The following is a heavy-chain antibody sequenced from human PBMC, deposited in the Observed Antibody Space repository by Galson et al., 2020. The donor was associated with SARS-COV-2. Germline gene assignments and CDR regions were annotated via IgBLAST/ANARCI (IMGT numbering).Heavy chain of an antibody. CDR3: ARGLQWELPY. Sequence: ASVKVSCKVSGSNFISYDVNWVRQATGHGLEWMGWMNPKGGDTGYAQKFQGRVTMTRNTSISTAYMELSRLRSDDTAVYYCARGLQWELPYWGQGTPVTVSS. CDR2: MNPKGGDT. CDR1: GSNFISYD. V-gene: IGHV1-8*01. J-gene: IGHJ4*02. D-gene: IGHD1-26*01.